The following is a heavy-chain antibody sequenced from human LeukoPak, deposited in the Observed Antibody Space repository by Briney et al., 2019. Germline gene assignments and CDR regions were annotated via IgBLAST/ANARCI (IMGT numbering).Heavy chain of an antibody. J-gene: IGHJ4*02. V-gene: IGHV3-11*04. CDR2: VSSTGGDK. Sequence: GGSLRLSCRGSGVTFEDYYLSWIRQAPGKGLEWISYVSSTGGDKFYADPVKGRFTISRDNSKNTLYLQMNSLRAEDTAVYYCAKDVSSSWPDWGQGTLVTVSS. CDR3: AKDVSSSWPD. D-gene: IGHD6-13*01. CDR1: GVTFEDYY.